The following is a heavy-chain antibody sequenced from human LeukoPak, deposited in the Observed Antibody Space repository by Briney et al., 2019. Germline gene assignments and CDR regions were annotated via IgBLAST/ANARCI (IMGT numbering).Heavy chain of an antibody. V-gene: IGHV3-33*01. J-gene: IGHJ6*03. CDR2: IWYDGSNK. CDR1: GFTFSSYG. Sequence: GGSLRLSCAASGFTFSSYGMHWVRQAPGKGLERVAVIWYDGSNKYYADSVKGRFTISRDNSKNTLYLQMNSLRAEDTAVYYCAREIGYCSSTSCGSRGYMDVWGKGTTVTVSS. CDR3: AREIGYCSSTSCGSRGYMDV. D-gene: IGHD2-2*01.